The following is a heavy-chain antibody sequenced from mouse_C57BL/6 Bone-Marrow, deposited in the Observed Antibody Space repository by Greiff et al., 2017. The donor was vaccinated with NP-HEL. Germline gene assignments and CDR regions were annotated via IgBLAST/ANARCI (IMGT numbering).Heavy chain of an antibody. CDR3: ARGGYYGSSPYWYFDV. J-gene: IGHJ1*03. CDR1: GYTFTNYW. D-gene: IGHD1-1*01. Sequence: QVHVKQSGAELVRPGTSVKMSCKASGYTFTNYWIGWAKQRPGHGLEWIGDIYPGGGYTNYNEKFKGKATLTADKSSSTAYMQFSSLTSEDSAIYYCARGGYYGSSPYWYFDVWGTGTTVTVSS. V-gene: IGHV1-63*01. CDR2: IYPGGGYT.